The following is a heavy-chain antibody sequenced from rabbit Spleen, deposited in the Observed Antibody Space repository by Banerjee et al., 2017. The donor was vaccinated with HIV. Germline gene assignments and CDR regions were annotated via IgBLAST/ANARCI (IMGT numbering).Heavy chain of an antibody. V-gene: IGHV1S40*01. CDR1: GVSFSGDSY. J-gene: IGHJ4*01. D-gene: IGHD1-1*01. CDR2: IDTGSSGFT. Sequence: QSLEESGGDLVKPGASLTLTCIASGVSFSGDSYMCWVRQAPGKGLEWIVCIDTGSSGFTYFATWAKGRFTISKTSSTTVTLQMTRLTAADTATYFCARAEYTSGVGGGAYPINLWGQGTLVTVS. CDR3: ARAEYTSGVGGGAYPINL.